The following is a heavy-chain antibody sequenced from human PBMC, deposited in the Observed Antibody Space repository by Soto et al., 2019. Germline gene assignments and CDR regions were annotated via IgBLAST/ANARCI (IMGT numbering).Heavy chain of an antibody. CDR2: IYYSGST. Sequence: SETLSLTCTVSGGSISSYYWSWIRQPPGKGLEWIGYIYYSGSTNYNPSLKSRVTISVDTSKNQFSLKLSSVTAADTAVYYCAREELAYYYDSSGYYWWFDPWGQGTLVTVSS. CDR1: GGSISSYY. V-gene: IGHV4-59*01. CDR3: AREELAYYYDSSGYYWWFDP. J-gene: IGHJ5*02. D-gene: IGHD3-22*01.